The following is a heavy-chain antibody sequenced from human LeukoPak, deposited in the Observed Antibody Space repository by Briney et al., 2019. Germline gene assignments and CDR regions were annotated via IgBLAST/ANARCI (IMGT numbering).Heavy chain of an antibody. Sequence: PGGSLRLACTAAGFVFTDHYIVWIRQAPGEGLEWICSLIIVEDAIFYADSVRGRSAISGDKSNNSLYLLMDNLGVEDTAVYYWARDPSVSHGSWSGPMGFFDLWGRGTLVTASS. V-gene: IGHV3-11*04. CDR3: ARDPSVSHGSWSGPMGFFDL. CDR2: LIIVEDAI. D-gene: IGHD3-3*01. J-gene: IGHJ2*01. CDR1: GFVFTDHY.